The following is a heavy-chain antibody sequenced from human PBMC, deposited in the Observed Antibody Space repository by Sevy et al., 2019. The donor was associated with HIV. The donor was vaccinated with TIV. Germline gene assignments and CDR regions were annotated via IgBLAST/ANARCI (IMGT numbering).Heavy chain of an antibody. J-gene: IGHJ4*02. Sequence: VGSLRLSCAASGFTFADHAFHWVRQAPGKGLEWVAIISFDGRNKRVAESVKGRFTISRDDSKSTVYLQMTSLRPEDEAVYYCARDHCTDGACFRSGYFDYWGQGTLVTVSS. D-gene: IGHD2-8*01. CDR3: ARDHCTDGACFRSGYFDY. V-gene: IGHV3-30*04. CDR1: GFTFADHA. CDR2: ISFDGRNK.